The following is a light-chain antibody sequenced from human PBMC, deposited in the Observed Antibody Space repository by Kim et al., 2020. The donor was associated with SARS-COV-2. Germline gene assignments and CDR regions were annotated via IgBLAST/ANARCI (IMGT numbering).Light chain of an antibody. CDR2: RNN. J-gene: IGLJ1*01. CDR1: SNIVGNQG. Sequence: ATLTCTGNSNIVGNQGAAWLQQHQGHPPKLLSYRNNNRPSGISERFSASRSGNTASLTITGLQPEDEADYYCSALDSSLSAHNYVFGTGTKVTVL. V-gene: IGLV10-54*02. CDR3: SALDSSLSAHNYV.